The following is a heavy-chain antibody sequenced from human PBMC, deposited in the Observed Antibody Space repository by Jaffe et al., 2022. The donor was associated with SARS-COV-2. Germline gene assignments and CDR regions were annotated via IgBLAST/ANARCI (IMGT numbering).Heavy chain of an antibody. CDR3: ARVGIAVAGNLRGPNYWYFDL. D-gene: IGHD6-19*01. CDR2: ISSSSSYI. J-gene: IGHJ2*01. Sequence: EVQLVESGGGLVKPGGSLRLSCAASGFTFSSYSMNWVRQAPGKGLEWVSSISSSSSYIYYADSVKGRFTISRDNAKNSLYLQMNSLRAEDTAVYYCARVGIAVAGNLRGPNYWYFDLWGRGTLVTVSS. V-gene: IGHV3-21*01. CDR1: GFTFSSYS.